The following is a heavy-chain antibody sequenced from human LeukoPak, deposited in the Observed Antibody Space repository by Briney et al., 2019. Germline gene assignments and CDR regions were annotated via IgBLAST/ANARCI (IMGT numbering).Heavy chain of an antibody. CDR3: AKDHDYDILTGEDYFDY. Sequence: GGSLRLSCAASGFTFSSSAMSWVRQAPGKGLEWVSAISNNGGYTYYADSVQGRFTISRDNSKNTLYLQMNSLRAEDTAVYYCAKDHDYDILTGEDYFDYWGQGTLVTVSS. V-gene: IGHV3-23*01. D-gene: IGHD3-9*01. J-gene: IGHJ4*02. CDR2: ISNNGGYT. CDR1: GFTFSSSA.